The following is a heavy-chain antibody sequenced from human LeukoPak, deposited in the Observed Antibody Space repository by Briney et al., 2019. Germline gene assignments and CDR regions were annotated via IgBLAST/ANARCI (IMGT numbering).Heavy chain of an antibody. J-gene: IGHJ4*02. CDR1: GFTFSSYG. D-gene: IGHD3-22*01. CDR3: AKERYYYDSSGYYIIDY. Sequence: PGRSLRLSCAASGFTFSSYGMHWVRQAPGKGLEWVAVISYDGSNKYYAGSVKGRFTISRDNSKNTLYLQMNSLRAEDTAVYYCAKERYYYDSSGYYIIDYWGQGTLVTVSS. CDR2: ISYDGSNK. V-gene: IGHV3-30*18.